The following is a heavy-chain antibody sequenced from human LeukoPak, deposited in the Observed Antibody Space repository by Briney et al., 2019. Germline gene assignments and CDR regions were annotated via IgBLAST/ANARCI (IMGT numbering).Heavy chain of an antibody. Sequence: ASVKVSCKASGYTFTSYGISWVRQAPGQGLEWMGWISAYNGNTNYAQKLRGRVTMTTDTSTSTAYMELRSLRSDDTAVYYCARLPGYSSSWYGRADYWGQGTLVTVSS. V-gene: IGHV1-18*01. CDR1: GYTFTSYG. D-gene: IGHD6-13*01. CDR3: ARLPGYSSSWYGRADY. J-gene: IGHJ4*02. CDR2: ISAYNGNT.